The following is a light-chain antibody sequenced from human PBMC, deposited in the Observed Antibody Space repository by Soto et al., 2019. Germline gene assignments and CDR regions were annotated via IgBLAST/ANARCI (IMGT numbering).Light chain of an antibody. Sequence: QSALTQPASVSGSPGQSITIFCTGSSSDVGGYNFVSWYQQHPGKAPKLMIYEVSKRPSWVSNRFSGSKSGNTASLTISGLQAENEADYYCTSYSTSNSYVFGAGTQLTVL. CDR1: SSDVGGYNF. CDR3: TSYSTSNSYV. CDR2: EVS. J-gene: IGLJ7*01. V-gene: IGLV2-14*01.